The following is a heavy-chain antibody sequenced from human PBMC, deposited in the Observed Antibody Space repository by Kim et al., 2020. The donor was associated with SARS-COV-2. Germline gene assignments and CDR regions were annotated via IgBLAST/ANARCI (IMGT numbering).Heavy chain of an antibody. CDR1: GGSFSGYY. V-gene: IGHV4-34*01. Sequence: SETLSLTCAVYGGSFSGYYWSWIRQPPGKGLEWIGEINHSGSTNYNPSLKSRVTISVDTSKNQFSLKLSSVTAADTAVYYCARVGSPRSRINWFDPWGQG. CDR2: INHSGST. J-gene: IGHJ5*02. CDR3: ARVGSPRSRINWFDP.